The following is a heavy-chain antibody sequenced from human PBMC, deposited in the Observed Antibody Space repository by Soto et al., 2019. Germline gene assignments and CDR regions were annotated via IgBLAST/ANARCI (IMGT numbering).Heavy chain of an antibody. D-gene: IGHD3-22*01. V-gene: IGHV4-34*01. CDR3: ASAQGCYESSGYPYWYFDL. CDR1: GGSFSGYY. CDR2: INHSGST. Sequence: QVQLQQWGAGLLKPSETLSLTCAVYGGSFSGYYWSWIRQPPGKGLEGFGEINHSGSTNHNPSLKSRVTISVDTSKNQFSLKLSSVTAADTAVYYCASAQGCYESSGYPYWYFDLWGRGTLVTVSS. J-gene: IGHJ2*01.